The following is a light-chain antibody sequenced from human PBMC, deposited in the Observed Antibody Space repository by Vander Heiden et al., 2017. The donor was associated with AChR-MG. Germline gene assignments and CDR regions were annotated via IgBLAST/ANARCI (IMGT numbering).Light chain of an antibody. J-gene: IGKJ2*03. V-gene: IGKV1-5*03. Sequence: DIQMTQSPSTLSASVGDRVTITCRASQSISSWLAWYQQKPGKAPKLLIYKASGLQTGVPSRFSGSGSGTEFTLTISSLQPDDSATYYCQQYKSYPYGFGQGTKLEIK. CDR1: QSISSW. CDR3: QQYKSYPYG. CDR2: KAS.